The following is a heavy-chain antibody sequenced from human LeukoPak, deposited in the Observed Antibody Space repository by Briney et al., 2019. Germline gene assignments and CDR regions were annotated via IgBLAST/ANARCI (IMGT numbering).Heavy chain of an antibody. CDR2: ISGSGGST. CDR1: GFTFSSYA. CDR3: AKNMGYDFWSGYIGFY. V-gene: IGHV3-23*01. D-gene: IGHD3-3*01. Sequence: GGSLRLSCAASGFTFSSYAMNWVRQAPGKGLEWVSSISGSGGSTYYADSVKGRFTISRDNSKNTLYLQMNSLRAEDTAVYYCAKNMGYDFWSGYIGFYWGQGTLVTVSS. J-gene: IGHJ4*02.